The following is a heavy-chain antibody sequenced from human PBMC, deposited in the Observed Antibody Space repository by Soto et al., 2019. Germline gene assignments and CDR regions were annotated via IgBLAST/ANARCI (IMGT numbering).Heavy chain of an antibody. CDR3: ARVGSGWENYFDY. J-gene: IGHJ4*02. D-gene: IGHD6-19*01. CDR1: GYTFTSYA. Sequence: GASLKVSCKASGYTFTSYAMHWVRQAPGQRLEWMGWINAGNGNTKYSQKFQGRVTITRDTSASTAYMELSSLRSEDTAVYYCARVGSGWENYFDYWGQGTLVTVSS. CDR2: INAGNGNT. V-gene: IGHV1-3*01.